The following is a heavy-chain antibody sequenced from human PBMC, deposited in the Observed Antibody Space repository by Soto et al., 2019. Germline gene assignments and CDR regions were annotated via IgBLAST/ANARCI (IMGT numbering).Heavy chain of an antibody. J-gene: IGHJ6*02. D-gene: IGHD1-7*01. CDR3: ARDSPDWNYRPLYGMDV. CDR1: GGTFSSYA. CDR2: IIPIFGTA. V-gene: IGHV1-69*13. Sequence: ASVKVSCKASGGTFSSYAISWVRQAPGQGLEWMGGIIPIFGTANYAQKFQGRVTITADESTSTAYMELSSLRSEDTAVYYCARDSPDWNYRPLYGMDVWGQGTTVTVSS.